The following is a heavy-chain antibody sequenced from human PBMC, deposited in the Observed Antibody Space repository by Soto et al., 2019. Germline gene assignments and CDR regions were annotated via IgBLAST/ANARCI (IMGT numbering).Heavy chain of an antibody. V-gene: IGHV3-30*03. D-gene: IGHD6-6*01. CDR3: ARENSRISPRLFQH. CDR2: IRPDGTSQ. J-gene: IGHJ1*01. Sequence: GGSLRLSCADSGFTFGEYVMHWSRQTPGKGLEWVALIRPDGTSQGYADSAKGRFTISRDNSKNTLYLQMNSLRPEDTGLYYCARENSRISPRLFQHWGHGTLVTVS. CDR1: GFTFGEYV.